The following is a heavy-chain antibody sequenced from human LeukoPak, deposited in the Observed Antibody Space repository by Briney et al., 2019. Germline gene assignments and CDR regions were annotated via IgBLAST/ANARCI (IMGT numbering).Heavy chain of an antibody. CDR3: AKANSGTYSGTFDI. CDR1: GITFENYA. D-gene: IGHD1-26*01. Sequence: GGSLRLSCAAAGITFENYAMHWVRQAPGKGLEWVSGINWNSRNIGYEDAVKGRFTISRDNAKNSLFLQMNSLKPEDTAMYFCAKANSGTYSGTFDIWGQGTMVTVSS. V-gene: IGHV3-9*01. CDR2: INWNSRNI. J-gene: IGHJ3*02.